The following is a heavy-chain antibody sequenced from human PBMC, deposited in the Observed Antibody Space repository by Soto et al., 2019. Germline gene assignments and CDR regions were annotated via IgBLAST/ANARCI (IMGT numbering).Heavy chain of an antibody. J-gene: IGHJ4*02. D-gene: IGHD6-19*01. CDR3: ARGTSGLPGFDY. CDR1: GFTFSSPW. V-gene: IGHV3-74*01. Sequence: GGSLRLSCAASGFTFSSPWMHWVRQAPGEGLVWVSQIYNDGSSTRYADSVKGRFTISRDSAKTTLYLQMNSLRAEDTAVYFCARGTSGLPGFDYWGQGALVTVSS. CDR2: IYNDGSST.